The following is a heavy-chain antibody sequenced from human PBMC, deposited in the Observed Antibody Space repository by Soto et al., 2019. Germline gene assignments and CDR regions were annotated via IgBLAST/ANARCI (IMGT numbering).Heavy chain of an antibody. V-gene: IGHV3-30*18. D-gene: IGHD5-18*01. CDR3: AKEGNSYGYFYFDH. J-gene: IGHJ4*02. Sequence: GGSLRLSCAASGFTFSTYGMHWVRQAPGKGLEWVAVISYDGRNKYYADSVKGRFTISRDNSKNTLYLQMNSLRVEDTAVYYCAKEGNSYGYFYFDHWGQGXLVTVYS. CDR2: ISYDGRNK. CDR1: GFTFSTYG.